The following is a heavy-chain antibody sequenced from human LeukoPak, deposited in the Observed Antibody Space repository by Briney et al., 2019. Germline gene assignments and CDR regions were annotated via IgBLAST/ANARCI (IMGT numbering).Heavy chain of an antibody. D-gene: IGHD5-12*01. CDR1: GFTFSSYG. CDR3: AKDQAGYGRGYFDS. J-gene: IGHJ4*02. CDR2: IRGDGSNK. V-gene: IGHV3-30*02. Sequence: PGGSLRLSCAASGFTFSSYGMHWVRQAPGKGLGWVAFIRGDGSNKYYADSAKGRFTISRDNSKNTLYLQMNSLRAEDTAVYYCAKDQAGYGRGYFDSWGQGTLVTVYS.